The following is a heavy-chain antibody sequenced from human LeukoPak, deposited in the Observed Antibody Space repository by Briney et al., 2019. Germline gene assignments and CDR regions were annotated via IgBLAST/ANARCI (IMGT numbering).Heavy chain of an antibody. J-gene: IGHJ6*03. D-gene: IGHD1-26*01. CDR2: FDPEDGET. CDR1: GYTLTELS. Sequence: ASVKVSCKVSGYTLTELSMHWVRQAPGKGLEWMGGFDPEDGETIYAQKFQGRVTMTEDTSTDTAYMELSSLRSEDTAVYYCATSWGMGATTLSYYYYMDVWGKGTTVTISS. V-gene: IGHV1-24*01. CDR3: ATSWGMGATTLSYYYYMDV.